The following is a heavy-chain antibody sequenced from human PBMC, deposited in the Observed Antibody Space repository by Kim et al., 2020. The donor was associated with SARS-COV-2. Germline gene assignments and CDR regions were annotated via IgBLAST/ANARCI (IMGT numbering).Heavy chain of an antibody. Sequence: GESQKISCKGSGDSFTNYWVAWVRQMPGKGLEWMGMIYPGSSETRYSPSFQGQVTFSVDKSINTAYVQWSSLRASDTAIYFCARQWQQYYDYWGQGTLVTVSS. CDR1: GDSFTNYW. CDR2: IYPGSSET. D-gene: IGHD6-13*01. CDR3: ARQWQQYYDY. V-gene: IGHV5-51*01. J-gene: IGHJ4*02.